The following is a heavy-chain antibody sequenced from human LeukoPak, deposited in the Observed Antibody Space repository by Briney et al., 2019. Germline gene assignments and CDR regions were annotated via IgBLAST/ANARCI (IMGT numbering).Heavy chain of an antibody. Sequence: SEILSLTCTVSGGSISSYYWSWIRQPPGKGLEWIGYIYYSGSTNYNPSLKSRVTISVDTSKNQFSLKVNSVTAADTAVYYCARHRTSGWGLDYWGQGTLVTVSS. CDR2: IYYSGST. J-gene: IGHJ4*02. CDR3: ARHRTSGWGLDY. D-gene: IGHD6-19*01. V-gene: IGHV4-59*08. CDR1: GGSISSYY.